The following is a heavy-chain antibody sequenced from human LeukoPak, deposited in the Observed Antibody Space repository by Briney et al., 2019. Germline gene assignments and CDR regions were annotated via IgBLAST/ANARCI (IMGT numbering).Heavy chain of an antibody. J-gene: IGHJ5*02. CDR3: ARGRSAVAGHNWFDP. CDR2: INSDGSST. Sequence: PGGSLRLSCAASGFTFSSYWMHWVRQAPGKGLVWVSRINSDGSSTSYADSVKGRFTISRDNAKNTLYLQMNSLRAEDTAVYYCARGRSAVAGHNWFDPWGQGTLVTVSS. V-gene: IGHV3-74*01. D-gene: IGHD6-19*01. CDR1: GFTFSSYW.